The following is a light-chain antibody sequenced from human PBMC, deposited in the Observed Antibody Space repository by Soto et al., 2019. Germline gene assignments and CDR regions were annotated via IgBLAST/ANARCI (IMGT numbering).Light chain of an antibody. V-gene: IGLV2-11*01. CDR1: GADIGFYNF. J-gene: IGLJ3*02. CDR2: DVT. Sequence: QSALTQPPSVSGSPGQSVTISCTGSGADIGFYNFVSWYQRHPDSAPKLIIFDVTKRPSGVPDRFSGSKSDDNTALLTISGLQADDEAEYFCCSFAGSYTWVFGGGTQLTVL. CDR3: CSFAGSYTWV.